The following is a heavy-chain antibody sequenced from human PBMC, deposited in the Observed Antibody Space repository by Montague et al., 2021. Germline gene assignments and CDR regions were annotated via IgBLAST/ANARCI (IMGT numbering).Heavy chain of an antibody. CDR1: GGSISGYS. J-gene: IGHJ6*02. Sequence: SETLSLTCAVSGGSISGYSWSWIRRSPGNRLEWIGEVNERGSSNFNPSLKSRLTISVEKSNKHHSLNLRSVTAADTAVYYCARRGSGGGGQKGYFYAMDVWGQGTTVTVSS. D-gene: IGHD3-16*01. CDR2: VNERGSS. V-gene: IGHV4-34*01. CDR3: ARRGSGGGGQKGYFYAMDV.